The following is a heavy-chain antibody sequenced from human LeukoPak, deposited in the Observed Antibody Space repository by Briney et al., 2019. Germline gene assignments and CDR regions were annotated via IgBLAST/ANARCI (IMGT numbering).Heavy chain of an antibody. CDR2: INPNSGGT. CDR3: ARPYYWSGGYFYFDY. CDR1: GYTFTDCY. J-gene: IGHJ4*02. D-gene: IGHD3-10*01. Sequence: ASVTVSCTASGYTFTDCYMHWVRQAPGQGLERMGWINPNSGGTSYAQTFQGRVTMTRDNSISTAYMEVSRLTSDAAAVYYFARPYYWSGGYFYFDYWGQGSLVTVSS. V-gene: IGHV1-2*02.